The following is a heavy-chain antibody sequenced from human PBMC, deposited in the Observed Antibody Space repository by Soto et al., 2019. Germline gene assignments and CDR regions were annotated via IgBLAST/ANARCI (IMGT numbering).Heavy chain of an antibody. J-gene: IGHJ6*02. CDR3: ARGGYGMDV. CDR2: IYYSGST. Sequence: SETLSLTCTVSGGFSSSYYWSWIRQPPGKGLELIGYIYYSGSTKYNPSLNSRVTISIDTSKNQFSLKLSSVTAADTAVYYCARGGYGMDVWGQGTTVTVSS. V-gene: IGHV4-59*01. CDR1: GGFSSSYY.